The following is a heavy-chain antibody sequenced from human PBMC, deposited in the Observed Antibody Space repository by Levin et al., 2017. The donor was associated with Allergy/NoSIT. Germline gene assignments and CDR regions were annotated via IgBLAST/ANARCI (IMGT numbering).Heavy chain of an antibody. CDR3: ARDPGGGGPSADAFDI. D-gene: IGHD2-15*01. CDR2: IWYDGSNK. Sequence: GESLKISCAASGFTFSSYGMHWVRQAPGKGLEWVAVIWYDGSNKYYADSVKGRFTISRDNSKNTLYLQMNSLRAEDTAVYYCARDPGGGGPSADAFDIWGQGTMVTVSS. J-gene: IGHJ3*02. CDR1: GFTFSSYG. V-gene: IGHV3-33*01.